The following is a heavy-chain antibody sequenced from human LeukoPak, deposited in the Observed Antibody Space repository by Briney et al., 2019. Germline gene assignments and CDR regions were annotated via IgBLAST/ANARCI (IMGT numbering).Heavy chain of an antibody. D-gene: IGHD3-10*01. J-gene: IGHJ4*02. CDR3: ARVIGGGGFGELIGGPFDY. CDR2: INSDGRST. V-gene: IGHV3-74*01. CDR1: GFTFSNYW. Sequence: GGSLRLSCAASGFTFSNYWMHWVRQAPGKGLVWVSRINSDGRSTNYADSVKGRFTISRDNAKNTLYLQMNSLRAEDTAVYYCARVIGGGGFGELIGGPFDYWGQGSLVTVSS.